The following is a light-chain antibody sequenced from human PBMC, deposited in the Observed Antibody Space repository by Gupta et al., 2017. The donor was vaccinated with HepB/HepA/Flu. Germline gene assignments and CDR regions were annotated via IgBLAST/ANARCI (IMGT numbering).Light chain of an antibody. V-gene: IGLV1-47*01. CDR3: AAWDDSLSGPVV. Sequence: QSVLTQPPSASGTPGQRVTIPCSGSRSNIGSNYVYWYQQLPGTAPKLLIYRNNQRPSGVPDRFSGSKSGTSASLAISGLRSEDEADYYCAAWDDSLSGPVVFGGGTKLTVL. J-gene: IGLJ2*01. CDR1: RSNIGSNY. CDR2: RNN.